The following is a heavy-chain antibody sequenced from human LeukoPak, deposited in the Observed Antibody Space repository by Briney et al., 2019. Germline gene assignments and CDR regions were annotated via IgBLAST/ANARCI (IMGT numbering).Heavy chain of an antibody. CDR3: ARDYDLKVDY. CDR1: GFTFSSYA. Sequence: PGGSLRLSCAASGFTFSSYAMHWVRQAPGKGLEWVAVISYDGSNKYYADSVKGRFTISRDNSKNTLYLQMNSLRAEDTAVYYCARDYDLKVDYWGQGTLVTVSS. V-gene: IGHV3-30-3*01. J-gene: IGHJ4*02. D-gene: IGHD3-3*01. CDR2: ISYDGSNK.